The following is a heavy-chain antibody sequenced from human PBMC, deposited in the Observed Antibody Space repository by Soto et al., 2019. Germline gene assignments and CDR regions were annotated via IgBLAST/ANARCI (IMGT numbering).Heavy chain of an antibody. CDR2: IIPIFGTA. CDR3: ARERQCLVRKPYYYYGMDV. V-gene: IGHV1-69*06. CDR1: GGTFSSYA. Sequence: QVQLVQSGAEVKKPGSSVKVSCKASGGTFSSYAISWVRQAPGQGLEWMGGIIPIFGTANYAQKVQGRVTITADKSTSTDYMELSSLRSEDTAVYYCARERQCLVRKPYYYYGMDVWGQGTTVTVSS. D-gene: IGHD6-19*01. J-gene: IGHJ6*02.